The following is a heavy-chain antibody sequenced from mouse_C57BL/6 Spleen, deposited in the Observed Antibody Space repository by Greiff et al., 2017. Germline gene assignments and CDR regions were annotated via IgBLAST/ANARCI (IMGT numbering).Heavy chain of an antibody. D-gene: IGHD1-1*01. CDR1: GYSFTGYF. CDR3: AREGFYYLIHYARDY. J-gene: IGHJ4*01. Sequence: VQLQQSGPELVKPGDSVKISCKASGYSFTGYFMNWVMQSHGKSLEWIGRINPYNGDTFYNQKFKGTATLTVDKSSSTAHMELRSLTSEDSAVYYCAREGFYYLIHYARDYWGQGTSVTVSS. CDR2: INPYNGDT. V-gene: IGHV1-20*01.